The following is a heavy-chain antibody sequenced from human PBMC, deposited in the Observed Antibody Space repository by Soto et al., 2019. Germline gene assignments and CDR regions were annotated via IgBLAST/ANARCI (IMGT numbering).Heavy chain of an antibody. CDR2: MYHGERT. CDR1: GGSISSDNW. CDR3: ARASASSMLRGVIIN. D-gene: IGHD3-10*01. Sequence: SETLSLTCTFSGGSISSDNWWTWVRQPPGKGLEWSGEMYHGERTNDPPSLKSPATILVDKSKNQFSLELTSVTAADTALYYRARASASSMLRGVIINWGQGILVTVSS. V-gene: IGHV4-4*02. J-gene: IGHJ4*02.